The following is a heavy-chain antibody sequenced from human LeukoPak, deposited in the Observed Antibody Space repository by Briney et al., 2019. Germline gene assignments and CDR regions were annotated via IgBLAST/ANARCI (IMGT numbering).Heavy chain of an antibody. J-gene: IGHJ4*02. V-gene: IGHV3-49*03. CDR3: TSFADTGMAFDY. D-gene: IGHD5-18*01. Sequence: GGSLRLSCTASGFTFGDYAMSWFRQAPGKGLEWVGFIRSKAYGGTTEYAASVKGRFTISRDDSKSIAYLQMNSLKSEDTAVYYCTSFADTGMAFDYWGQGTLVTVSS. CDR2: IRSKAYGGTT. CDR1: GFTFGDYA.